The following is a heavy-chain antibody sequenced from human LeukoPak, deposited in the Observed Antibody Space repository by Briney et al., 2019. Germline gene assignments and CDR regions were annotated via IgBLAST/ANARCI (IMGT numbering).Heavy chain of an antibody. CDR2: ISYDGSNK. CDR1: GFTFSSYG. V-gene: IGHV3-30*18. J-gene: IGHJ4*02. CDR3: AKARITMIVVAD. Sequence: PGRSLRLSCAASGFTFSSYGMHWVRQAPGKGLEWVAVISYDGSNKYYADSVKGRFTIFRDNSKNTLYLQMNSLRAEDTAVYYCAKARITMIVVADWGQGTLVTVSS. D-gene: IGHD3-22*01.